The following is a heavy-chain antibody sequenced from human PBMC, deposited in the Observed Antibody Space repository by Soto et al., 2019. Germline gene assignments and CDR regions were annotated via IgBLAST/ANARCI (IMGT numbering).Heavy chain of an antibody. Sequence: PGGSLRLSCAASGFTFISYSMNWVRQAPGKGLEWVSYISSSSSTIYYADSVKGRFTISRDNAKNSLYLQMNSLRDEDTAVYYCASYVEMATIGAFDIWGQGTMVTVSS. CDR2: ISSSSSTI. D-gene: IGHD5-12*01. J-gene: IGHJ3*02. V-gene: IGHV3-48*02. CDR1: GFTFISYS. CDR3: ASYVEMATIGAFDI.